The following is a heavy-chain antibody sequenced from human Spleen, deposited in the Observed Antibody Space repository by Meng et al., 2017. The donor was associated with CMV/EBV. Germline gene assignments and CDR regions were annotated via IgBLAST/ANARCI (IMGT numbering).Heavy chain of an antibody. D-gene: IGHD6-13*01. CDR3: AGYPQTYPYSSSS. V-gene: IGHV3-7*03. CDR1: GFTFSSYW. Sequence: GESLKISCAASGFTFSSYWMSWDRQAPGKGLEWVANINQDGSEKYYMDSVKGRFTISRDNSKNTLHLQMNSLRAEDTAMYYCAGYPQTYPYSSSSWGQGTLVTVSS. J-gene: IGHJ4*02. CDR2: INQDGSEK.